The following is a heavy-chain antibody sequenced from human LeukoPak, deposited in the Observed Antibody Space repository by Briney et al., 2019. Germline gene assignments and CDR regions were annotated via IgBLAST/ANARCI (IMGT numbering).Heavy chain of an antibody. V-gene: IGHV4-59*01. CDR1: GGSISGYY. J-gene: IGHJ6*03. D-gene: IGHD2-2*01. CDR3: ARGRRSSTFIASYMDV. Sequence: SETLSLTCTVSGGSISGYYWSWIRQPPGKGLEWIGYIYHSGSTNYNPSLKSRVTISVDTPKHQFSLKLSSVTAADTAVYYCARGRRSSTFIASYMDVWGKGTTVTVSS. CDR2: IYHSGST.